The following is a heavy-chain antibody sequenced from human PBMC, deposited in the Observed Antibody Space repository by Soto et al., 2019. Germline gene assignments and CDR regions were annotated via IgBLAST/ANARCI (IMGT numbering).Heavy chain of an antibody. V-gene: IGHV4-39*01. J-gene: IGHJ5*02. CDR3: ARLRSYTHWFDP. D-gene: IGHD3-10*01. Sequence: QLQLQESGPGLVKPSETGSLTCIVSGGSIISTSHYWGWIRQPPGKGLEWIGSIYHSGNTYYNPSLKSRVAIFVDPSKNPISLKLSSVTAADTAVYYCARLRSYTHWFDPWGQGTLVTVSS. CDR1: GGSIISTSHY. CDR2: IYHSGNT.